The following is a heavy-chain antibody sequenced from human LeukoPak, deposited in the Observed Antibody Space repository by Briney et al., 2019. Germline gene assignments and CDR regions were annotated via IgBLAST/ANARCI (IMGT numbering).Heavy chain of an antibody. J-gene: IGHJ4*02. CDR2: ISSSSSYI. D-gene: IGHD3-10*01. V-gene: IGHV3-21*01. CDR3: ARHRPEVRGVIVNPGFDY. CDR1: GFTFSSYS. Sequence: GGSLRLSCAASGFTFSSYSMNWVRQAPGKGLEWVSSISSSSSYIYYADSVKGRFTISRDNAKNSLYLQMNSLRAEDTAVYYCARHRPEVRGVIVNPGFDYWGQGTLVTVSS.